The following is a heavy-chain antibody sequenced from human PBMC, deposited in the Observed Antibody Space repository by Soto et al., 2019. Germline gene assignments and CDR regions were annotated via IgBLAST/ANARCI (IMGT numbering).Heavy chain of an antibody. CDR2: FNWNVNYI. CDR1: GFTFDEFG. D-gene: IGHD2-15*01. V-gene: IGHV3-20*04. J-gene: IGHJ3*01. CDR3: AREPRYCSVGSCSIVGAAFDV. Sequence: PGGSLRLSCAASGFTFDEFGMSWVRQVPGNRPEWVSSFNWNVNYIHYADSGRGRFTISRDSAKKSLYLEMNNLRAEETAVYYCAREPRYCSVGSCSIVGAAFDVWGQGTMVTVSS.